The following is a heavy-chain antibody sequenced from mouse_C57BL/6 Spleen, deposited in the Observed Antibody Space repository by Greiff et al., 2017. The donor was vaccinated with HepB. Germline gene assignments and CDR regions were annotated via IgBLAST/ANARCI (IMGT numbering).Heavy chain of an antibody. CDR1: GYTFTSYW. CDR2: IDPSDSYT. CDR3: ARRRYYGSSAMDY. D-gene: IGHD1-1*01. J-gene: IGHJ4*01. V-gene: IGHV1-69*01. Sequence: QVQLQQSGAELVMPGASVKLSCKASGYTFTSYWMHWVKQRPGQGLEWIGEIDPSDSYTNYNQKFKGKSTLTVDKSSSTAYMQLSSLTSEDSAVYYCARRRYYGSSAMDYWGQGTSVTVS.